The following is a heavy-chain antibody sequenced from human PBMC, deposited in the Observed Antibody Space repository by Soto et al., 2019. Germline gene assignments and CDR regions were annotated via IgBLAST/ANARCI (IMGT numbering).Heavy chain of an antibody. J-gene: IGHJ6*02. Sequence: GGSLRLSCGASAFIFSHYAMHWVRQAPGKGLECVAVISYDGNIKRYADSVKGRFTISRDNSENTLYLQMNSLRPEDTAVYYCARAGYCSGGRCYSPYYYYYGMDVWGQGTTVTVSS. V-gene: IGHV3-30-3*01. D-gene: IGHD2-15*01. CDR3: ARAGYCSGGRCYSPYYYYYGMDV. CDR1: AFIFSHYA. CDR2: ISYDGNIK.